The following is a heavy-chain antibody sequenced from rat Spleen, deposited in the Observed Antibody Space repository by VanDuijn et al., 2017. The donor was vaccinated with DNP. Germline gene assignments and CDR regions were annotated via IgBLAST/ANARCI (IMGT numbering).Heavy chain of an antibody. J-gene: IGHJ2*01. Sequence: EVQLVESGGDLVQPGRSMILSCATSGFDFYTFPMAWVRQTPAKGLEWVATAISNDGGAYYRESVKGRFTISRDHAKSTLYLQMDSLRSEDTATYFSARHGRVTTVASYFDYWGQGVMVTVSS. CDR2: AISNDGGA. V-gene: IGHV5-46*01. CDR1: GFDFYTFP. CDR3: ARHGRVTTVASYFDY. D-gene: IGHD1-3*01.